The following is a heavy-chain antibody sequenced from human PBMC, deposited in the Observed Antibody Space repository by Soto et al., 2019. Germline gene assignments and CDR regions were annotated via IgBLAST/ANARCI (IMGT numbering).Heavy chain of an antibody. CDR1: GGTFSSYA. D-gene: IGHD3-3*01. CDR3: ARGRRFLEWLSEFDY. J-gene: IGHJ4*02. Sequence: ASVKVSCKASGGTFSSYAISLVRQAPGQGLEWMGGIIPIFGTANYAQKFQGRVTITADESTSTAYMELSSLRSEDTAVYYCARGRRFLEWLSEFDYWGQGTLVTVSS. V-gene: IGHV1-69*13. CDR2: IIPIFGTA.